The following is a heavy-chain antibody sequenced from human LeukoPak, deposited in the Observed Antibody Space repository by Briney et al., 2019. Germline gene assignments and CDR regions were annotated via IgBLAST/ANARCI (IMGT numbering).Heavy chain of an antibody. J-gene: IGHJ4*02. CDR2: ISWSGGTT. CDR3: ARALRAYYYDSSGYYLDY. CDR1: GITFSTYD. V-gene: IGHV3-23*01. D-gene: IGHD3-22*01. Sequence: GGSLRLSCAASGITFSTYDMSWVRQAPGKGLEWVSGISWSGGTTYYADSVKGRFTISRDNSKNTLYLQMNSLRAEDTAVYYCARALRAYYYDSSGYYLDYWGQGTLVTVSS.